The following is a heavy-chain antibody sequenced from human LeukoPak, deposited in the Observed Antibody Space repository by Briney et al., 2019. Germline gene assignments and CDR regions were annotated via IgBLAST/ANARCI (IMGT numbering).Heavy chain of an antibody. Sequence: PAGGSLRLSCAASGFTFSSYAMHWVRQAPGKGLEWVAVISYDGSNKYYADSVKGRFTISRDNSKNTLYLQMNSLRAEDTAVYYCAREGDGGYSEVWYFDYWGQGTLVTVSS. D-gene: IGHD3-22*01. CDR2: ISYDGSNK. V-gene: IGHV3-30*04. CDR1: GFTFSSYA. CDR3: AREGDGGYSEVWYFDY. J-gene: IGHJ4*02.